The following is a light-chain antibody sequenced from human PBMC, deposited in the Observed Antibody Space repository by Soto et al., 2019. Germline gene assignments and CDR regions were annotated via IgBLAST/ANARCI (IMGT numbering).Light chain of an antibody. CDR3: QQYNNWPPGT. V-gene: IGKV3-15*01. CDR1: QSVSSN. Sequence: EIVMTQSPATLSVSPGERATLSCRASQSVSSNLAWYQQKPGQAPRLLIYGASTRATGIPARFSGSGPGTEFTLTISSLQSEDFAVYYCQQYNNWPPGTFGQGTRWIS. J-gene: IGKJ1*01. CDR2: GAS.